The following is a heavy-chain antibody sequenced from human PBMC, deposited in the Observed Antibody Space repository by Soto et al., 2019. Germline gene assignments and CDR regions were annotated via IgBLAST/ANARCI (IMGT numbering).Heavy chain of an antibody. J-gene: IGHJ4*02. Sequence: VASVKVSCKASGYTFTSYAMHWVRQAPGQRLEWMGWINAGNGNTKYSQKFQGRVTITRDTSASTAYMELSRLRSEDTAVYYCARAFLWYYDSSGYSEVTYFDYWGQGTLVTVSS. CDR1: GYTFTSYA. CDR2: INAGNGNT. V-gene: IGHV1-3*01. D-gene: IGHD3-22*01. CDR3: ARAFLWYYDSSGYSEVTYFDY.